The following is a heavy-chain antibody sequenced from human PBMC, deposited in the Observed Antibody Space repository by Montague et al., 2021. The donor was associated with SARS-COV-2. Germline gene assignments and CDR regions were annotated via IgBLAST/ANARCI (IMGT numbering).Heavy chain of an antibody. D-gene: IGHD2-15*01. CDR2: IYYSGST. CDR3: ARVGFGYCSGGSCYRAFDY. CDR1: GGSISRYY. J-gene: IGHJ4*02. Sequence: SETRSLTCTVSGGSISRYYWSWIRQPPGKGLEWIGYIYYSGSTNYNPSLKSRVTISVDTSKNQFSLKLSSVTAADTAVYYCARVGFGYCSGGSCYRAFDYWGQGTLVTVSS. V-gene: IGHV4-59*01.